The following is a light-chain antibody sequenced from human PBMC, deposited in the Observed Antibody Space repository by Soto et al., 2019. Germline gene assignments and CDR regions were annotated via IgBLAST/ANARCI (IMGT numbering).Light chain of an antibody. J-gene: IGLJ2*01. CDR2: DVN. CDR3: SSYSSTSTYVI. Sequence: QSALTQPASVSGSPGRSITISCTGTSSDIGGFNYVSWYQQHPDKAPKLIIYDVNNRPSGVSNRFSGSKSGSTASLTISGLQAEDEADYYCSSYSSTSTYVIFGGGTKLTVL. CDR1: SSDIGGFNY. V-gene: IGLV2-14*03.